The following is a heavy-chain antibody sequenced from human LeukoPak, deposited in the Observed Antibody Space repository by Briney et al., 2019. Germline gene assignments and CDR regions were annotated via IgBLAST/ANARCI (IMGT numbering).Heavy chain of an antibody. CDR1: GGTFSSCA. CDR2: IIPIFGTA. CDR3: ARESYCGGDCYQNN. Sequence: ASVKVSCKASGGTFSSCAISWVRQAPGQGLEWMGGIIPIFGTANYAQKFQGRVTITADESTSTAYMELSSLRSEDTAVYYCARESYCGGDCYQNNWGQGTLVTVSS. V-gene: IGHV1-69*13. J-gene: IGHJ4*02. D-gene: IGHD2-21*02.